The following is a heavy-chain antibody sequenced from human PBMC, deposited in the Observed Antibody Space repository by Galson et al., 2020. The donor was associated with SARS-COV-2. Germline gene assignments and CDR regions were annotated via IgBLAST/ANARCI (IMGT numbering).Heavy chain of an antibody. CDR1: GFTFSSYA. CDR3: AKGGWNYDYYYYGMDV. V-gene: IGHV3-23*01. CDR2: XXXXXXST. J-gene: IGHJ6*02. D-gene: IGHD1-7*01. Sequence: GESLKISCAASGFTFSSYAMXXXXXXXXXXLEXVSXXXXXXXSTYYADSVKGRFTISRDNSKNTLYLQMNSLRAEDTAVYYCAKGGWNYDYYYYGMDVWGQGTTVTVSS.